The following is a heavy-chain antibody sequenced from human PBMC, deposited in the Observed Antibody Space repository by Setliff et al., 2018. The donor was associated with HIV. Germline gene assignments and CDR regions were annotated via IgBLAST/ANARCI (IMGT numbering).Heavy chain of an antibody. CDR3: ARLTIFGVVEHDY. CDR2: IYYSGST. J-gene: IGHJ4*02. CDR1: GGSISSSSYY. Sequence: SETLSLTCTVSGGSISSSSYYWGWIRQPPGKGLEWIGSIYYSGSTYYNPSLKSRVTISVDTSKNQFSLKLSSVTAADTAVYYCARLTIFGVVEHDYRGQGTPVTVSS. V-gene: IGHV4-39*01. D-gene: IGHD3-3*01.